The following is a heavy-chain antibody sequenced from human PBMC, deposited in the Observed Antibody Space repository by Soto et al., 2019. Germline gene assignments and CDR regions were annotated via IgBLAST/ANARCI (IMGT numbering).Heavy chain of an antibody. J-gene: IGHJ4*02. CDR1: GYTFTSYG. CDR2: ISAYNGNT. CDR3: ARKEYISSWYYHY. D-gene: IGHD6-13*01. V-gene: IGHV1-18*01. Sequence: QVQLVQSGAEVKKPGASVKVSCKASGYTFTSYGISWVRQAPGQGLEWMGWISAYNGNTNYAQKLQGRVTMTTDTATSKAYMQLMRLRSDDTAVDYCARKEYISSWYYHYWCQGTLVTVSS.